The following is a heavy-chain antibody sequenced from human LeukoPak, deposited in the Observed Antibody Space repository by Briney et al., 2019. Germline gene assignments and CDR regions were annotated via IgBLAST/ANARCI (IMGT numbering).Heavy chain of an antibody. V-gene: IGHV3-48*03. Sequence: GGSLRLSCVASGFDLNTYEMNWFRQAPGKGLEWIADITISGHTKNYADSVKGRFTISRDNAGTSLYLQMNSLRVEDTGVYYCARGDPHADLWGQGTLVTVSS. CDR2: ITISGHTK. J-gene: IGHJ5*02. CDR3: ARGDPHADL. CDR1: GFDLNTYE.